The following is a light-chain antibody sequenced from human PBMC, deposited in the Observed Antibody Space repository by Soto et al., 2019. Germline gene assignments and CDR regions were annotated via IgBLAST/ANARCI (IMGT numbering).Light chain of an antibody. Sequence: DIVMSQSPESLAVSLGERATINCKSSQSVLHSSTNRNYLACYQQKPGQPLMLLFYWASTRASGVPDRFSASGFATDFTLTISTLHADDVAVYNCNQYYRTAPTVGQGTKVEIK. CDR3: NQYYRTAPT. V-gene: IGKV4-1*01. CDR2: WAS. J-gene: IGKJ1*01. CDR1: QSVLHSSTNRNY.